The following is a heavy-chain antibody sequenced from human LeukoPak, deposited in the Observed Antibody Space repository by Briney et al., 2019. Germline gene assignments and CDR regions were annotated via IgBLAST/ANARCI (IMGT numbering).Heavy chain of an antibody. CDR2: IYYSGST. Sequence: SETLSLTCAVYGGSFSGYYWSWIRQPPGKGLEWIGYIYYSGSTNYNPSLKSRVTISVDTSKNQFSLKLSSVTAADTAVYYCATQRYDFWSGYSLGWFDPWGQGTLVTVSS. J-gene: IGHJ5*02. CDR1: GGSFSGYY. D-gene: IGHD3-3*01. CDR3: ATQRYDFWSGYSLGWFDP. V-gene: IGHV4-59*01.